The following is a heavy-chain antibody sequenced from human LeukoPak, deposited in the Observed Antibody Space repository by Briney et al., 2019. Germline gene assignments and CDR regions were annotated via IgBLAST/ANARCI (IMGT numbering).Heavy chain of an antibody. CDR2: IYHSGST. D-gene: IGHD1-14*01. CDR1: GGSISSSNW. V-gene: IGHV4-4*02. Sequence: SETLSLTCAVSGGSISSSNWWSWVRQPPGRGLEWIGEIYHSGSTNYNPSLKSRVTISVDKSKNQFSLKLSSVTAADTAVYHCARAEPSRPFDDWGQGTLVTVSS. CDR3: ARAEPSRPFDD. J-gene: IGHJ4*02.